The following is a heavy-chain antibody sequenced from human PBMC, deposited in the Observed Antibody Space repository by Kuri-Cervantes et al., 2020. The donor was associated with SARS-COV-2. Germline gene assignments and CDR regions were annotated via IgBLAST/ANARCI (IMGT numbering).Heavy chain of an antibody. Sequence: GESLKISCAASGFTFSSYAMSWVRQAPGKGLEWVSAISGSGGSTYYADSVKGRFTISRDNSKNTLYLQMNSLRAEDTAVYYCAKGSYYYDSSGYPYFDYWGQGTLVTVSS. CDR1: GFTFSSYA. V-gene: IGHV3-23*01. D-gene: IGHD3-22*01. CDR3: AKGSYYYDSSGYPYFDY. CDR2: ISGSGGST. J-gene: IGHJ4*02.